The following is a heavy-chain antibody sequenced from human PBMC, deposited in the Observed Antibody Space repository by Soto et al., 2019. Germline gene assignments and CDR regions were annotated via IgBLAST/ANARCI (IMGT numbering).Heavy chain of an antibody. D-gene: IGHD2-2*01. Sequence: QVQLVQSGAEVKKPGASVKVSCKASGYTFTSYDINWVRQATGQGLEWMGWMNPNSGNTGYAQKFRGRVTMTRNTSISTAYMELSSLRSEDTAVYYCARGASGAQYCSSTSCYRDAYFDFWGQGAQVTVSS. J-gene: IGHJ4*02. V-gene: IGHV1-8*01. CDR3: ARGASGAQYCSSTSCYRDAYFDF. CDR1: GYTFTSYD. CDR2: MNPNSGNT.